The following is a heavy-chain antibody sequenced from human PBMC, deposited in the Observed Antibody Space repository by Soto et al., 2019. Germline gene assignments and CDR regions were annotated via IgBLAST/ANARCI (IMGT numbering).Heavy chain of an antibody. CDR1: GFTFSSYG. CDR2: IWYDGSNK. V-gene: IGHV3-33*01. CDR3: ARDPELAYCGGDCHRRAFDI. Sequence: GGSLRLSCAASGFTFSSYGMHWVRQAPGKGLEWVAVIWYDGSNKYYADSVKGRFTISRDNSKNTLYLQMNSLRAEDTAVYYCARDPELAYCGGDCHRRAFDIWGQGTMVTVS. J-gene: IGHJ3*02. D-gene: IGHD2-21*01.